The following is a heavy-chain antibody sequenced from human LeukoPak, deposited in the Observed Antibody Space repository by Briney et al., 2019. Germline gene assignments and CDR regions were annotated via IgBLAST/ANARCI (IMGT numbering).Heavy chain of an antibody. V-gene: IGHV3-48*01. CDR1: GVTFSYYG. D-gene: IGHD6-13*01. Sequence: PGGSLRLSCAASGVTFSYYGMGWVRQAPGQGLEWVAHIGIRSRTIYYADSVKGRFTISRDNAKNSLYLQMNSLRAEDTAVYYCARVKGSSWYGGVDYWGQGTLVTVSS. CDR2: IGIRSRTI. J-gene: IGHJ4*02. CDR3: ARVKGSSWYGGVDY.